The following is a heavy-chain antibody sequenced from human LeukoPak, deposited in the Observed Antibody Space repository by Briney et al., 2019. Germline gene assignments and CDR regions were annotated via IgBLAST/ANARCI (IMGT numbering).Heavy chain of an antibody. V-gene: IGHV4-39*07. CDR3: GSGYFGSYFDY. CDR2: FHSSGST. CDR1: GGSIGGSGSF. D-gene: IGHD3-22*01. Sequence: SEALSLTCTASGGSIGGSGSFWGWIRQPPGKGLEWIGSFHSSGSTFYSPSLKSRVTISVDTSKNQFSLKLRSVTAADTAVFYCGSGYFGSYFDYWGQGTLVTVSS. J-gene: IGHJ4*02.